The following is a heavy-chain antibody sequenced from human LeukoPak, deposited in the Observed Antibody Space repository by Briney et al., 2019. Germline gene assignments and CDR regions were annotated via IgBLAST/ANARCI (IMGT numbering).Heavy chain of an antibody. D-gene: IGHD5-18*01. J-gene: IGHJ4*02. V-gene: IGHV3-30*04. CDR1: GFTFSSYA. CDR2: ISYDGSNK. CDR3: ARGGYSYGLEGIVDY. Sequence: PGRSLRLSCAASGFTFSSYAMHWVRQAPGKGLEWVAVISYDGSNKYYADSVKGRFTISRDNSKNTLYLQMNSLRAEDTAVYYCARGGYSYGLEGIVDYWGQGTLVTVSP.